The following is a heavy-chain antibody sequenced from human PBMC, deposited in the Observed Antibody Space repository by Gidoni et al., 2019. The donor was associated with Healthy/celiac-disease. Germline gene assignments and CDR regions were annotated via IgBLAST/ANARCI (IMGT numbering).Heavy chain of an antibody. V-gene: IGHV4-34*01. CDR3: ARTVNRYSSGRGAFQH. Sequence: QVQLQQWGAGLLKPSETLSLTCAVYGGSFSGYYWSWIRQPPGKGLEWIGEINHSGSTNYNPSLKSRVTISVDTSKNQFSLKLSSVTAADTAVYYCARTVNRYSSGRGAFQHWGQGTLVTVSS. CDR2: INHSGST. J-gene: IGHJ1*01. D-gene: IGHD6-19*01. CDR1: GGSFSGYY.